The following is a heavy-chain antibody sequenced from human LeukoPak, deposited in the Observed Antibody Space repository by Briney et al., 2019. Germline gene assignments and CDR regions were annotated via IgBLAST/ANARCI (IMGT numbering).Heavy chain of an antibody. V-gene: IGHV4-34*01. Sequence: SETLSLTCAVYGGSFSGYYWSWIRQPPGKGLEWIGEINHSGSTNYNPSLKGRVTISVDTSKNQFSLKLSSVTAADTAVYYCARVGDGYTNDDYWGQGTLVTVSS. J-gene: IGHJ4*02. CDR1: GGSFSGYY. CDR2: INHSGST. D-gene: IGHD3-16*01. CDR3: ARVGDGYTNDDY.